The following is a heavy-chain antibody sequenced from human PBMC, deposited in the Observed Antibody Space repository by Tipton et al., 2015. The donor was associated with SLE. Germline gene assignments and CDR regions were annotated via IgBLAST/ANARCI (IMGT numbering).Heavy chain of an antibody. D-gene: IGHD1-26*01. V-gene: IGHV1-69*05. CDR1: GGTFGNYA. J-gene: IGHJ5*02. Sequence: QLVQSGAEVKVPGSSVRVSCKASGGTFGNYAISWVRQAPGRGLEWMGRIKPPSGTTDYAQNFEGRVTFTTDDSTATAFMELSGLRIEDTALYFCARDQVSMRWEWFDPWGQGTLVTVSS. CDR3: ARDQVSMRWEWFDP. CDR2: IKPPSGTT.